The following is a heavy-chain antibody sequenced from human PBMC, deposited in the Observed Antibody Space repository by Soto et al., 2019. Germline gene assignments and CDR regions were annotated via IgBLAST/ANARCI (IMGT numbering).Heavy chain of an antibody. V-gene: IGHV4-39*01. CDR2: IYYSGST. CDR3: ASRPEPPVYTGYSSSWQRGEYYFDY. D-gene: IGHD6-13*01. CDR1: SGSISSSSYY. Sequence: SETLSLTCTVSSGSISSSSYYWGWIRQPPGRGLEWIGSIYYSGSTYYNPSLKSRVTISVDTSKNQFSLKLSSVTAADTAVYYCASRPEPPVYTGYSSSWQRGEYYFDYWGQGTLVTVSS. J-gene: IGHJ4*02.